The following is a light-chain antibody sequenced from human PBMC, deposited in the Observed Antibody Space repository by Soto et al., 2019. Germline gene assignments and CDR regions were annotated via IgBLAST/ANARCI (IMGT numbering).Light chain of an antibody. Sequence: EIVLTQSPATLSLSPGERATLSCRASLSISHYLAWYQQKPGQAPRLLIYDASDRATGIPARFSGSGSGTDFTLTISSLEPEDSAVYYCQHRASWPLTFGPGTRVDVK. V-gene: IGKV3-11*01. CDR3: QHRASWPLT. CDR1: LSISHY. J-gene: IGKJ3*01. CDR2: DAS.